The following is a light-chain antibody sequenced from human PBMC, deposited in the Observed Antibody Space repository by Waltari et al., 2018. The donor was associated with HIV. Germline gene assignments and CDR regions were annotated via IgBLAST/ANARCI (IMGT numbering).Light chain of an antibody. CDR2: GN. CDR3: QTYDSSLSGSVV. J-gene: IGLJ2*01. CDR1: SSNLGARFD. Sequence: QSVLTHPPSVSAAPGQTATISCTGSSSNLGARFDLHWSQPLPGTAPNLLKLGNNRPAGLPDRFSGFKSGTSASLAITGLQAEDEADYYCQTYDSSLSGSVVFGGGTKLTVL. V-gene: IGLV1-40*01.